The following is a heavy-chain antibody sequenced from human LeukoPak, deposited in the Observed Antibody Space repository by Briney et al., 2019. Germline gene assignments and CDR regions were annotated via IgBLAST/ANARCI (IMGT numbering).Heavy chain of an antibody. CDR2: IYNSGST. CDR3: ARVGAAAGGFSNFDY. Sequence: SETLSLTCTVSGGSITSSTYYWGWIRQPPGKGLEWIGSIYNSGSTYYTPSLKSRVTISVDTSKNQFSLKLSSVTAADTAVYYCARVGAAAGGFSNFDYWGQGSLVTVSS. J-gene: IGHJ4*02. D-gene: IGHD6-13*01. CDR1: GGSITSSTYY. V-gene: IGHV4-39*07.